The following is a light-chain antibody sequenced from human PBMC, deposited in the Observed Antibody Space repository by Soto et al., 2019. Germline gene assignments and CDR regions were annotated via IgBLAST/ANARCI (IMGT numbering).Light chain of an antibody. V-gene: IGKV3-15*01. CDR1: QSVGSN. CDR3: QQYNNWPADRT. Sequence: EIVMTQSPATLSVSPGERATLSCRASQSVGSNLAWYQQKPGQAPRLLIYGASTRATGIPARFSGSGSGTEFTLTISSLQSEEVAIYFWQQYNNWPADRTFGQGTKVEIK. J-gene: IGKJ1*01. CDR2: GAS.